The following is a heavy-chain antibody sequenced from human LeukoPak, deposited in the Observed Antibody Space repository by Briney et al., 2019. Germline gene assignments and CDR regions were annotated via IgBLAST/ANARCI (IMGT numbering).Heavy chain of an antibody. J-gene: IGHJ4*02. Sequence: GGSLRLSCAASGFSFSNYAMNWVRQAPGKELEWVSTSGTGGNTYYTDSVKGRFSISRDNSKNTLYLQMNSLRAEDTAIYYCAKSYLQIVTLTALYFDSWGQGALVTVSS. CDR3: AKSYLQIVTLTALYFDS. V-gene: IGHV3-23*01. CDR1: GFSFSNYA. D-gene: IGHD2-21*02. CDR2: SGTGGNT.